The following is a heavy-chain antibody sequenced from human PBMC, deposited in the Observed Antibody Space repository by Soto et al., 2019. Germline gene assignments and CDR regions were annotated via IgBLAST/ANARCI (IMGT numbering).Heavy chain of an antibody. Sequence: GESLKISFKASGYSFTTYWIGWVRQMTGKGLEWMGIIYPGDSDTRYSPSFQGQVTISADKSISTAYLQWSSLKASDSAMFYCARKDIAGNSVDFWGQGTLVTVSS. CDR2: IYPGDSDT. CDR3: ARKDIAGNSVDF. D-gene: IGHD6-13*01. J-gene: IGHJ4*02. CDR1: GYSFTTYW. V-gene: IGHV5-51*01.